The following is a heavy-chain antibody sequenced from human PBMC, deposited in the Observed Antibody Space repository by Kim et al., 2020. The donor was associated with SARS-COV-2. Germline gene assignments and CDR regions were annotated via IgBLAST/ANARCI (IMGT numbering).Heavy chain of an antibody. CDR1: GGSISSSNW. Sequence: SETLSLTCAVSGGSISSSNWWSWVRQPPGKGLEWIGEIYHSGSTNYNPSLKSRVTISVDKSKNQFSLKLSSVTAADTAVYYCARGGITSGDGMDVWGQGTTVTVSS. CDR3: ARGGITSGDGMDV. J-gene: IGHJ6*02. CDR2: IYHSGST. V-gene: IGHV4-4*02. D-gene: IGHD1-26*01.